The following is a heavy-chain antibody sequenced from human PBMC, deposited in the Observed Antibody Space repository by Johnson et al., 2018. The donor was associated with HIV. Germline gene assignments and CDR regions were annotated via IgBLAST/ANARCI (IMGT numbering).Heavy chain of an antibody. CDR3: ARDGSNFGAFDI. V-gene: IGHV3-30*02. D-gene: IGHD1-1*01. CDR2: IRYDGSNK. CDR1: GFTFSSYG. Sequence: QMQLVESGGGVVQPGGSLRLSCAASGFTFSSYGMHWVRQAPGKGLEWVAFIRYDGSNKYYADSVKGRFTISRDNSKNTLYLQMNSLRAEDTAVYYCARDGSNFGAFDIWGQGTMVTVSS. J-gene: IGHJ3*02.